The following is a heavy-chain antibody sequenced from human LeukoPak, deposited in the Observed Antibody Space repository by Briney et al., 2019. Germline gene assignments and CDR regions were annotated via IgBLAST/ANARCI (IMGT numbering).Heavy chain of an antibody. CDR1: GYTFTGYY. J-gene: IGHJ5*02. V-gene: IGHV1-2*02. D-gene: IGHD2-15*01. CDR3: AREYCSGGSCDEINWFDP. CDR2: INPNSGGT. Sequence: ASVKVSCKASGYTFTGYYMHWVRQAPGQGLEWMGWINPNSGGTNYAQRFQGRVTMTTDTSTSTAYMELRSLRSDDTAVYYCAREYCSGGSCDEINWFDPWGQGTLVTVSS.